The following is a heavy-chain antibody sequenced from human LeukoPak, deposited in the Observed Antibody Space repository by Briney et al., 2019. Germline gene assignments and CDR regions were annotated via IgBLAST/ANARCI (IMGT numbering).Heavy chain of an antibody. Sequence: PSETLSLTCAVYGGSFSGYYWSWIRQPPGKGLEWIGEINHSGSTYYNPSLKSRVTISVDRSKNQFSLKLSSVTAADTAVYYCASDRGGSWDYWGQGTLVTVSS. J-gene: IGHJ4*02. CDR3: ASDRGGSWDY. D-gene: IGHD2-15*01. V-gene: IGHV4-34*01. CDR2: INHSGST. CDR1: GGSFSGYY.